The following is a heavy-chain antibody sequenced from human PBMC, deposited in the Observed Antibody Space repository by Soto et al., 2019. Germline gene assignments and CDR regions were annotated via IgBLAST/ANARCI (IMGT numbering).Heavy chain of an antibody. D-gene: IGHD6-13*01. CDR1: GGSISSGDYY. V-gene: IGHV4-30-4*01. J-gene: IGHJ5*02. CDR3: ARDSSSWPNWFDP. Sequence: SETLSLTCTVSGGSISSGDYYWSWIRQPPGKGLEWIGYIYYSGSTYYNPSLKSRVTISVDTSENQFSLKLSSVTAADTAVYYCARDSSSWPNWFDPWGQGTLVTVSS. CDR2: IYYSGST.